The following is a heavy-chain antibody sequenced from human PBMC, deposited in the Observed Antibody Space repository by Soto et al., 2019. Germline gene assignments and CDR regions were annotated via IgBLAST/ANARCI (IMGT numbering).Heavy chain of an antibody. V-gene: IGHV4-61*01. Sequence: QVQLQESGPGLVKPSETLSLTCTVSGGSVSSGSYYWSWIRQPPGKGLECIGYIYYSGSTNYNPCLKSRVTIAVDTLKNQYSLNVSPVTAAVTAVYYCGSSSGNSYGYPDAFDIWGQGTMVTVSS. CDR2: IYYSGST. CDR3: GSSSGNSYGYPDAFDI. J-gene: IGHJ3*02. CDR1: GGSVSSGSYY. D-gene: IGHD5-18*01.